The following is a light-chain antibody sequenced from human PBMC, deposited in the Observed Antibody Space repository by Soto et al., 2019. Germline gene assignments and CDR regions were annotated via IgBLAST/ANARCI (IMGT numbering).Light chain of an antibody. Sequence: QSVLTQPPSVSAAPGQKVTISCSGSRSNIGNNYVSWYQQLPGTAPKLLIYDSNKRPSEIPDRFSGSKSGTSATLDITGLQTGDEADYYCATWDSSLTGEVFGGGTQLTVL. V-gene: IGLV1-51*01. CDR2: DSN. CDR1: RSNIGNNY. CDR3: ATWDSSLTGEV. J-gene: IGLJ7*01.